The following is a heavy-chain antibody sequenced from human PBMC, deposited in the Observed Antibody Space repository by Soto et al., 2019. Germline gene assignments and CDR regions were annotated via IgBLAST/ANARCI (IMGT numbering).Heavy chain of an antibody. V-gene: IGHV3-33*06. D-gene: IGHD3-10*01. Sequence: PGGSLRLSCAASGFTFSSYGMHWVRQAPGKGLEWVAVIWYDGTNKYYADSVKGRFTISRDNSKNTLYLQMNSLRAEDTAVYYCAKSITPRPNYFDYWGQGTLVTVSS. CDR3: AKSITPRPNYFDY. CDR2: IWYDGTNK. CDR1: GFTFSSYG. J-gene: IGHJ4*02.